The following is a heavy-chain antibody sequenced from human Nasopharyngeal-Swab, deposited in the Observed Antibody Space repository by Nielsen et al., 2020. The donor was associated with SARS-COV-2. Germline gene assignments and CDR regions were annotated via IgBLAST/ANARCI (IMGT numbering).Heavy chain of an antibody. CDR3: ARDRGAVAGHYYFDY. J-gene: IGHJ4*02. D-gene: IGHD6-19*01. V-gene: IGHV3-30-3*01. Sequence: GESLKIFCAASGFTFSSYAMHWVRQAPGKGPEWVAVISYDGSNKYYADSVKGRFTISRDNSKNTLYLQMNSLRAEDTAVYYCARDRGAVAGHYYFDYWGQGALVTVSS. CDR2: ISYDGSNK. CDR1: GFTFSSYA.